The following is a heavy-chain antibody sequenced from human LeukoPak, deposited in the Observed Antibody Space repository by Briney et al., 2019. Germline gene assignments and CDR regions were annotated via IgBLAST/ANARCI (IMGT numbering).Heavy chain of an antibody. D-gene: IGHD6-19*01. CDR2: IHYNGNS. V-gene: IGHV4-59*11. J-gene: IGHJ4*02. Sequence: SETLSLTCTVSGGSLSSHYWGWIRQSPGKGLEWIGYIHYNGNSNYNPSLKSRLTMSLDTSKNQFSLKLSSVTAADTAVYYCARDNRMTAVSAFDYWGQGALVTVSS. CDR1: GGSLSSHY. CDR3: ARDNRMTAVSAFDY.